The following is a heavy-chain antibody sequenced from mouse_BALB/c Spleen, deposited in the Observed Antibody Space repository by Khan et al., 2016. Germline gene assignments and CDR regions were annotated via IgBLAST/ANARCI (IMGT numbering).Heavy chain of an antibody. V-gene: IGHV9-1*02. CDR3: ARGAMVTTGWYFDV. D-gene: IGHD2-2*01. J-gene: IGHJ1*01. Sequence: QIQLVQSGPELKKPGETVKISCKASGYTFTNSGMNWVKQAPGKGLKWVGWINTYTGEPTYADDFKGRFAFSLETSASTAYLQINNLKNEDMTTXFRARGAMVTTGWYFDVWGARTTVTVSS. CDR2: INTYTGEP. CDR1: GYTFTNSG.